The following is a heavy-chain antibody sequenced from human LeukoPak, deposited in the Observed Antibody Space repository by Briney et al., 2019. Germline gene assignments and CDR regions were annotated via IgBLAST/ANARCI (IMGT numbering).Heavy chain of an antibody. J-gene: IGHJ4*02. CDR3: AVGRNYDFWSGYFSV. V-gene: IGHV3-11*01. D-gene: IGHD3-3*01. CDR2: ISSSGSTI. CDR1: GFTFSDYY. Sequence: GGSLRLSCAASGFTFSDYYMSWIRQAPGKGLEWVSYISSSGSTIYYADSVKGRFTISRDNAKNSLYLQMNSLRAEDTAVYYCAVGRNYDFWSGYFSVWGQGTLVTVSS.